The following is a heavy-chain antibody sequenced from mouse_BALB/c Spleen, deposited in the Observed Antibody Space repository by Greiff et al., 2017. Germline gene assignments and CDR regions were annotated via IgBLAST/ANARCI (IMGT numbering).Heavy chain of an antibody. D-gene: IGHD2-4*01. V-gene: IGHV5-9-3*01. J-gene: IGHJ1*01. CDR3: ARRNDYDEYFDV. CDR1: GFTFSSYA. CDR2: ISSGGSYT. Sequence: EVQVVESGGGLVKPGGSLKLSCAASGFTFSSYAMSWVRQTPEKRPEWVATISSGGSYTYYPDSVKGRFTISRDNAKNTLYLQMSSLRSEDTAMYYCARRNDYDEYFDVWGAGTTVTVSS.